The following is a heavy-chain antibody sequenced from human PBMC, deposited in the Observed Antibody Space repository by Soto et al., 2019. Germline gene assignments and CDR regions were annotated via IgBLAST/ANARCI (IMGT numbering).Heavy chain of an antibody. CDR3: ARDGQWPGENWFDP. Sequence: PSETLSLTCTVSGGSISSYYWSWIRQPPGKGLEWIGYIYYSGSTNYNPSLKSRVTISVDTSKNQFSLKLSSVTAADTAVYYCARDGQWPGENWFDPWGQGTLVTVPS. V-gene: IGHV4-59*01. D-gene: IGHD6-19*01. CDR1: GGSISSYY. J-gene: IGHJ5*02. CDR2: IYYSGST.